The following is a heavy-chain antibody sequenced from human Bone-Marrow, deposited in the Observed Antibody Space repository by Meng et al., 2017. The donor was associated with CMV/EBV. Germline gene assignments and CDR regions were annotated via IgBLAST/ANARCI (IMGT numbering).Heavy chain of an antibody. CDR2: INSDGSST. CDR3: ARDLYSSSWYEHYGMDV. CDR1: GFTFSSYW. J-gene: IGHJ6*02. V-gene: IGHV3-74*01. Sequence: GESLKISCAASGFTFSSYWMHWVRQAPGKGLVWFSRINSDGSSTSYADSVKGRFTISRDNAKNTQYLQMNSLRAEDTAVYYCARDLYSSSWYEHYGMDVWGQGTTVTVSS. D-gene: IGHD6-13*01.